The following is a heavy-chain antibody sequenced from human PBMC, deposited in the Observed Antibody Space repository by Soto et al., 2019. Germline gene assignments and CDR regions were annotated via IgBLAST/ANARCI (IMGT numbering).Heavy chain of an antibody. CDR1: GFTFSSYG. V-gene: IGHV3-30*18. D-gene: IGHD2-15*01. Sequence: ESGGGVVQPGRSLRLSCAASGFTFSSYGMHWVRQAPGKGLEWVAVISYDGSNKYYADSVKGRFTISRDNSKNTLYLQMNSLRAEDTAVYYCAKDTVRGSPLGSFDYWGQGTLVTVSS. CDR3: AKDTVRGSPLGSFDY. J-gene: IGHJ4*02. CDR2: ISYDGSNK.